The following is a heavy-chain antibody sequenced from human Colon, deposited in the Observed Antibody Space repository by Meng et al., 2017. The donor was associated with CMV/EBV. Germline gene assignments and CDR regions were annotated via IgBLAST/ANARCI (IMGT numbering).Heavy chain of an antibody. J-gene: IGHJ6*02. CDR3: ARDAGAARPSGYYYGMDV. Sequence: GGSLRLSCAASGFTFSNYWMHWVRQAPGKGLVWVSRISSDGSGTSYADSLKGRFTVSRDNAKNTLYLQVNSLRAEDTAVYYCARDAGAARPSGYYYGMDVWGQGTTVTVSS. CDR1: GFTFSNYW. CDR2: ISSDGSGT. V-gene: IGHV3-74*01. D-gene: IGHD6-6*01.